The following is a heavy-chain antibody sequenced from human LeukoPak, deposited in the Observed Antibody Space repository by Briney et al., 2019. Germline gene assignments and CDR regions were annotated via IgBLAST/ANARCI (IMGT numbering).Heavy chain of an antibody. Sequence: GGSLRLSCAASGFTFSSYGMHWVRQAPGKGLEWVAVISYDGSNKYYADSVKGRFTISRDNSKNTLYLQMNSLRAEDTAVYYCARDLVARRITGRNGGSDYWGQGTLVTVSS. J-gene: IGHJ4*02. D-gene: IGHD1-20*01. CDR2: ISYDGSNK. CDR1: GFTFSSYG. V-gene: IGHV3-30*03. CDR3: ARDLVARRITGRNGGSDY.